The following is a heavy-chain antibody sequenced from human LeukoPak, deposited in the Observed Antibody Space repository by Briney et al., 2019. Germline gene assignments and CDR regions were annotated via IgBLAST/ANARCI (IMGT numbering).Heavy chain of an antibody. CDR3: AKDQPITIFGVATYYFDY. CDR2: ISSSSSYI. J-gene: IGHJ4*02. V-gene: IGHV3-21*04. Sequence: GGSLRLSCAASGFTFSTYTIHWVRQAPGKGLEWVSSISSSSSYIYYADSVKGRFTISRDNAKNSLYLQMNSLRAEDTAVYSCAKDQPITIFGVATYYFDYWGQGTLVTVSS. D-gene: IGHD3-3*01. CDR1: GFTFSTYT.